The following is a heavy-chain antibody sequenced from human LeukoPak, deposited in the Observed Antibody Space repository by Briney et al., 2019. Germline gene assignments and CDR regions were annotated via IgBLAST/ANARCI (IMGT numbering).Heavy chain of an antibody. J-gene: IGHJ5*02. CDR1: GGSISSGDHY. D-gene: IGHD3-10*01. Sequence: SETLSLTCTVSGGSISSGDHYWSWIRQHPGKGLEWIGYIYYSGSIYYNPSLKSRVTISVDTSKNQFSLKLSSVTAADTAVYYYAREAHGSGSYHPSGWFDPWGQGTLVTVSS. CDR3: AREAHGSGSYHPSGWFDP. V-gene: IGHV4-31*03. CDR2: IYYSGSI.